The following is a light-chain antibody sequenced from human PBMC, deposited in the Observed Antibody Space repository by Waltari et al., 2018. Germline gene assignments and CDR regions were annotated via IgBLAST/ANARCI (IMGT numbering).Light chain of an antibody. CDR2: GAS. V-gene: IGKV3-20*01. CDR3: QHYLRLPVT. Sequence: EIVLTQSPGTLSLSLGERATVSCRASQSVSRAIAWYQQKPGQAPRLLIYGASIRATGIPDRFSGSGSGTDFSLTISRLEPDDFAVYYCQHYLRLPVTFGQGTTVEI. J-gene: IGKJ1*01. CDR1: QSVSRA.